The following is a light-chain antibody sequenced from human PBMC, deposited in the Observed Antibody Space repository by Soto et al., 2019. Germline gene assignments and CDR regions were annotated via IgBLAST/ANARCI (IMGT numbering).Light chain of an antibody. V-gene: IGKV3-20*01. Sequence: EIVLTQSPGTLSLSPGERATISCRASQRVSSRYFAWFQQRPGQVPRLLIFGSSSRAPGIPDRFSGSGSGTVFTLTISRLEPEDFGVYYCQQYYHSPRTFGQGTKVDIK. CDR1: QRVSSRY. CDR2: GSS. J-gene: IGKJ1*01. CDR3: QQYYHSPRT.